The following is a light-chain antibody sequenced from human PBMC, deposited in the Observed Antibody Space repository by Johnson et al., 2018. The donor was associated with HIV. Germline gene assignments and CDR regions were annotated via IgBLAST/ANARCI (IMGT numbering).Light chain of an antibody. Sequence: QSVLTQPPSVSAAPGQKVTISCSGSSSNIGNNYVSWYQQLPGTAPKLLIYDNNKRPSGIPDRFSGSKSGTSATLCITGLQTGDEANYYCGTWDSSLSGVFGTGTKVTVL. J-gene: IGLJ1*01. CDR3: GTWDSSLSGV. CDR1: SSNIGNNY. CDR2: DNN. V-gene: IGLV1-51*01.